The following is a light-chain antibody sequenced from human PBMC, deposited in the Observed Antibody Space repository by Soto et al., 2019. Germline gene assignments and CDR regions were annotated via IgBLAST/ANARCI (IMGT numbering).Light chain of an antibody. CDR2: DVS. Sequence: QSALTQPRSVSGSPGQSVTISCTGTSSDVGGYNYVAWYQQYPGKAPKLMIYDVSKRPSGVPDRISGTKSGNTASLTISGLQAEDEADYYCCSYAGSYTGVFGGGTKVTVL. CDR1: SSDVGGYNY. CDR3: CSYAGSYTGV. J-gene: IGLJ2*01. V-gene: IGLV2-11*01.